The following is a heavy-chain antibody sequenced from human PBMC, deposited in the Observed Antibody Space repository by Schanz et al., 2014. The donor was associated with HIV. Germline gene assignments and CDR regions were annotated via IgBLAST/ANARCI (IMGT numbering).Heavy chain of an antibody. J-gene: IGHJ6*02. CDR3: ASGRRSGIGWRMDV. CDR1: GGTFRSNA. D-gene: IGHD6-19*01. V-gene: IGHV1-69*01. CDR2: FNVMLSKI. Sequence: QVQLVQSGAEVQKTGSSVTVSCKASGGTFRSNAITWVRQAPGQGLEWIGHFNVMLSKINSAQKFQGRVSMTADPSTNTAYMEMRGLRFEDTAVYYCASGRRSGIGWRMDVWGQGTTVSVSS.